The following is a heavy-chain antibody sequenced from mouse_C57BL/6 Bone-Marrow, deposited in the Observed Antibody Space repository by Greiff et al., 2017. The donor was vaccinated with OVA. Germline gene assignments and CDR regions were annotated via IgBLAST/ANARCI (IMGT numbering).Heavy chain of an antibody. CDR3: TRSRGNLDY. CDR2: IDPETGGT. Sequence: VKLQESGAELVRPGASVTLSCKASGYTFTDYEMHWVKQTPVHGLEWIGAIDPETGGTAYNQKFKGKAILTADKSSSTAYMELRSLTSEDSAVYYCTRSRGNLDYWGQGTTLTVSS. J-gene: IGHJ2*01. D-gene: IGHD2-1*01. CDR1: GYTFTDYE. V-gene: IGHV1-15*01.